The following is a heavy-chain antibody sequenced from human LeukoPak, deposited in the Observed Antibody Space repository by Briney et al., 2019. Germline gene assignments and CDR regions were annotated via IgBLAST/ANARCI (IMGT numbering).Heavy chain of an antibody. D-gene: IGHD5-24*01. Sequence: GASVKVSCKASDTFTSFGFSWVRQAPGQGLEWMGWISPYNGNTNYVQKLQGRVTMTTDTSTSTAYMELRSLRSDDTAVYYCARDKEMATRSMGHWGQGTLVTVSS. V-gene: IGHV1-18*01. CDR1: DTFTSFG. J-gene: IGHJ4*02. CDR2: ISPYNGNT. CDR3: ARDKEMATRSMGH.